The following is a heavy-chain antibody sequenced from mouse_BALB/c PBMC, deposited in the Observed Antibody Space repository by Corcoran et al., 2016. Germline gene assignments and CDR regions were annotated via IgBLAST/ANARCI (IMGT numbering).Heavy chain of an antibody. CDR3: ARGANWYFDV. V-gene: IGHV1S29*02. CDR2: IYPYNGGT. Sequence: EVQLQQSGPELVKPGASVKISCKASGYTFTDYNMHWVKQSHGKSLEWIGYIYPYNGGTVYNQKFKSKATLTVDNSSSTAYMELRSLTSEDSAVYYCARGANWYFDVWGAGTTVTVSS. CDR1: GYTFTDYN. J-gene: IGHJ1*01.